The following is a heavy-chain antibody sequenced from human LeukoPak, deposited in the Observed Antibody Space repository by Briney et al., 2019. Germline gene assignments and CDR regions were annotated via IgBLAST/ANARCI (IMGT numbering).Heavy chain of an antibody. CDR2: ISAYNGNT. Sequence: ASVKVSCEASGYTFTSYGISWVRQAPGQGLEWMGWISAYNGNTNYAQKLQGRVTMTTDTSTSTAYMELRSLRSDDTAVYYCARGQGGYFDWLSHHYYYYYYMDVWGKGTTVTISS. D-gene: IGHD3-9*01. J-gene: IGHJ6*03. CDR1: GYTFTSYG. CDR3: ARGQGGYFDWLSHHYYYYYYMDV. V-gene: IGHV1-18*01.